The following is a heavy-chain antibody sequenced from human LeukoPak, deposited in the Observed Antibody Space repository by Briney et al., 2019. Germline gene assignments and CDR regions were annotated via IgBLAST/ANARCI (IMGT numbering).Heavy chain of an antibody. V-gene: IGHV3-23*01. CDR1: GFTFSSYG. D-gene: IGHD2-15*01. J-gene: IGHJ3*02. Sequence: PGGSLRLSCAASGFTFSSYGMSWVRQAPGKGLEWVSAISGSGGSTYYADSVKGRFTISRDNSKNTLYLQMNSLRAEDTAVYYCAKDSTNHCSGGSCYLDVSFDIWGQGTMVTVSS. CDR2: ISGSGGST. CDR3: AKDSTNHCSGGSCYLDVSFDI.